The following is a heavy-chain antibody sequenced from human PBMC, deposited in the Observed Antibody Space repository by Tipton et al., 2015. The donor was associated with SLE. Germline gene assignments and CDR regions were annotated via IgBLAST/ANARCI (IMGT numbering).Heavy chain of an antibody. CDR3: ARVDSSYTYYYYYGMDV. J-gene: IGHJ6*02. CDR1: GFTFSNYE. V-gene: IGHV4-59*01. D-gene: IGHD6-6*01. Sequence: LRLSCAASGFTFSNYEMNWIRQPPGKGLEWIGYIYYSGRTNYNPSLKSRVTISVDTSKNQFSLKLSSVTAADTAVYYCARVDSSYTYYYYYGMDVWGQGTTVTVSS. CDR2: IYYSGRT.